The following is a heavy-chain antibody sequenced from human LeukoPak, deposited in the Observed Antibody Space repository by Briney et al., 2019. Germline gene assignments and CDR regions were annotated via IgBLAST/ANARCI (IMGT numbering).Heavy chain of an antibody. D-gene: IGHD4-17*01. CDR1: GCSISSNY. J-gene: IGHJ4*02. V-gene: IGHV4-59*12. CDR2: ISYSGTT. Sequence: PSETLSLTCTVSGCSISSNYWNWIRQPPGKGLEWIGCISYSGTTNYNPSLKGRVTISGDTSKNQLSLQLSSVTAADTAVYYCARSDHGDYRPGYWGQGTLVTVSS. CDR3: ARSDHGDYRPGY.